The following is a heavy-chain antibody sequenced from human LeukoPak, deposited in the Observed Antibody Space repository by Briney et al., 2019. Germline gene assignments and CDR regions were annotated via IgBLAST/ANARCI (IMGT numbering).Heavy chain of an antibody. V-gene: IGHV3-23*01. Sequence: GGSLRLSCAASGFTFSSYAMSWVRQAPGKGLEWFSAISGSGGRTYYADSGKGRFTISRDNSKNTLYRQMNSLRAEDTAVYYCAKDLPINYYDSSGYYQPFDYWGQGTLVTVSS. D-gene: IGHD3-22*01. J-gene: IGHJ4*02. CDR1: GFTFSSYA. CDR3: AKDLPINYYDSSGYYQPFDY. CDR2: ISGSGGRT.